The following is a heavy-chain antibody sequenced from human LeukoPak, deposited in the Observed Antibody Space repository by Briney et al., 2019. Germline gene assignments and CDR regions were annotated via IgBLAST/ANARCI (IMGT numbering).Heavy chain of an antibody. CDR2: IYSGGST. D-gene: IGHD5-18*01. CDR1: GFTVSSNY. CDR3: ASGRGLYSFYAFDI. V-gene: IGHV3-53*01. Sequence: GGSLRLSCAASGFTVSSNYMSWVRQAPGKGLEWVSVIYSGGSTYYADSVKGRFTISRDNSKNTLYLQMNSLRAEDTAVYYCASGRGLYSFYAFDIWGQGTMVTVSS. J-gene: IGHJ3*02.